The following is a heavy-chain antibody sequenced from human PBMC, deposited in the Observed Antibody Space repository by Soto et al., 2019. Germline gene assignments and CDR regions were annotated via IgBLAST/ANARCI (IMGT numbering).Heavy chain of an antibody. J-gene: IGHJ4*02. CDR1: GFTFSIYA. CDR3: ATVHNTSRSFDY. CDR2: TGGSGRTT. Sequence: VGSLRLSCAASGFTFSIYAMTWVRQAPGKGLEWVSTTGGSGRTTYYADSVKGRFTVSRDNSKNTLDLQMSSLRAEDTAVYYCATVHNTSRSFDYWGQGTLATVYS. D-gene: IGHD1-20*01. V-gene: IGHV3-23*01.